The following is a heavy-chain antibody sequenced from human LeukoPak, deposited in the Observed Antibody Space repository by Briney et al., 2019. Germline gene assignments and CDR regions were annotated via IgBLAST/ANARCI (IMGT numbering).Heavy chain of an antibody. Sequence: ASVKVSCKASGYTFTSYAMHWVRQAPGQRLEWMGWINAGNGNTKYSQKFQGRVTITRDTSASTAYMELSSLRSEDTAVYYCARDTIRSPSPNYYYYYGMDVWGQGTTVTVSS. D-gene: IGHD2-2*01. CDR3: ARDTIRSPSPNYYYYYGMDV. J-gene: IGHJ6*02. CDR2: INAGNGNT. V-gene: IGHV1-3*01. CDR1: GYTFTSYA.